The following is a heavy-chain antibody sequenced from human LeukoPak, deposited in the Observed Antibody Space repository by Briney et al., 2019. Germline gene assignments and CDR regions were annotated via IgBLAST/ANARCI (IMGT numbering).Heavy chain of an antibody. CDR1: GGSISSGDYY. V-gene: IGHV4-30-4*01. D-gene: IGHD3-22*01. J-gene: IGHJ4*02. CDR2: IYYSGST. CDR3: ARDPGYYDSSGYVD. Sequence: SQTLSLTCTVSGGSISSGDYYWSWIRQPPGKGLEWIGYIYYSGSTYYNPSLKSRVTISVDTSKNQSSLELSSVTAADTAVYYCARDPGYYDSSGYVDWGQGTLVSVSS.